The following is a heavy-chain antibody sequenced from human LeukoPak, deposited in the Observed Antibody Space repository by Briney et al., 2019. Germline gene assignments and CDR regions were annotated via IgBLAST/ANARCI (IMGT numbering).Heavy chain of an antibody. V-gene: IGHV3-30*01. J-gene: IGHJ3*02. CDR1: GFTFSRDA. Sequence: GGSLRLSCAASGFTFSRDAVHWVRQAPGKGLEWVAVISYDGSDKYYADSVKGRFTISRDNSKNTLYLQMNSLRAEDTAVYYCARDSHRGLAGTSRHDAFDIWGQGTMVAVSS. CDR3: ARDSHRGLAGTSRHDAFDI. D-gene: IGHD1-20*01. CDR2: ISYDGSDK.